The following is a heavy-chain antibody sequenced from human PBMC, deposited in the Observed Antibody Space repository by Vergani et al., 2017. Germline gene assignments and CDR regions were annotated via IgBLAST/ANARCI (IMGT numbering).Heavy chain of an antibody. J-gene: IGHJ6*02. V-gene: IGHV3-11*04. Sequence: QVRLVESGGGVVQPGGSLRLSCAASGFKFSDHYMSWIRQAPGKGLEWVSHISPGASTVSYTDSVTGRFTVSRDNDNNSLTLDMTTLRVDDTAVYYCAKNPGISTTRHYYAMDVWCQGTTVTVSS. CDR1: GFKFSDHY. CDR2: ISPGASTV. D-gene: IGHD1-1*01. CDR3: AKNPGISTTRHYYAMDV.